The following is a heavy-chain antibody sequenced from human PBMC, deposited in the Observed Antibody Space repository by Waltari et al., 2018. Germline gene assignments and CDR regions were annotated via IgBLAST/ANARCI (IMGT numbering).Heavy chain of an antibody. CDR2: ISGSGGSR. V-gene: IGHV3-23*01. CDR1: GFTFSSYA. J-gene: IGHJ6*02. CDR3: AKEYSSGWYWSDYYYGMDV. Sequence: EVQLLESGGGLVQPGGSLRLSCAASGFTFSSYAMSWVRQAPGKGLEWVSAISGSGGSRSYADPVKGRFTISRDNSKNTLYLQMNSLRAEDTAVYYCAKEYSSGWYWSDYYYGMDVWGQGTTVTVSS. D-gene: IGHD6-19*01.